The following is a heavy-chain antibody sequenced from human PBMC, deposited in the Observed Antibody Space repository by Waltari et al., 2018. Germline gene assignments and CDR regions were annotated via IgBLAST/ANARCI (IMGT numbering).Heavy chain of an antibody. Sequence: QVQLVESGGGVVQPGGSLRLACSPSEFSLTYNAMDWVRQAPGKGLEWGAFMGNDGSNTRYADSVKGRFTLSRDTSKNMVFLQMNSLRVEDTAVYYCAKGWNYAFDSWGQGTLVTVS. D-gene: IGHD1-7*01. CDR1: EFSLTYNA. CDR3: AKGWNYAFDS. CDR2: MGNDGSNT. J-gene: IGHJ5*01. V-gene: IGHV3-30*02.